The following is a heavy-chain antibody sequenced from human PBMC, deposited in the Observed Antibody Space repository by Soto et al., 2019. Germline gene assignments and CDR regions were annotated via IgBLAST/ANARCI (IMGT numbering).Heavy chain of an antibody. V-gene: IGHV1-8*01. Sequence: ASVKVSCKASGYTFTSYDINGVRQATGQGLEWMGWMNPNSGNTEYAQKFQGRVTMTRNTSISTAYMELSSLRSEDTAVYYCARDLGVEAASSVRFLNYCGPGTLVTVSS. CDR1: GYTFTSYD. J-gene: IGHJ4*02. D-gene: IGHD3-3*01. CDR3: ARDLGVEAASSVRFLNY. CDR2: MNPNSGNT.